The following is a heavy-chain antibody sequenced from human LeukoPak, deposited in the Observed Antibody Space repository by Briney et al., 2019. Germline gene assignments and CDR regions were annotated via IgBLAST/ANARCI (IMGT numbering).Heavy chain of an antibody. CDR3: ARDQVGAKLERSFDY. Sequence: ASVKVSCKASGYTFTSYYMHWVRQAPGQGLEWMGIINPSGGSTSYAQKFQGRVTMTRDMSTSTVYMELSSLRSEDTAVYYCARDQVGAKLERSFDYWGQGTLVTVSS. CDR2: INPSGGST. CDR1: GYTFTSYY. D-gene: IGHD1-26*01. V-gene: IGHV1-46*01. J-gene: IGHJ4*02.